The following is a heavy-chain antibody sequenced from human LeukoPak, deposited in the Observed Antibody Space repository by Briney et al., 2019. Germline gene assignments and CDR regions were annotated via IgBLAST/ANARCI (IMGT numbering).Heavy chain of an antibody. CDR3: ATYINWVAGDV. J-gene: IGHJ6*02. CDR1: GFTFSTYS. D-gene: IGHD1-1*01. V-gene: IGHV3-21*06. Sequence: KAGGSLRLSCAASGFTFSTYSMNWVRQPPGKGLEWVSYISSGSSYIYYADSVKGRFTISRDNAKGSVHLQMNSLRAEDTAIYHCATYINWVAGDVWGQGTTVIVSS. CDR2: ISSGSSYI.